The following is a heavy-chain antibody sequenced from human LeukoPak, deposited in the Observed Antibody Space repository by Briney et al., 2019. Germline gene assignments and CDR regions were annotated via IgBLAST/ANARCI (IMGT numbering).Heavy chain of an antibody. CDR2: IYASGST. V-gene: IGHV4-61*02. D-gene: IGHD2-21*01. Sequence: SETLSLTCTVSGDSISSGRYSWSWVRQPAGKGLEWIGRIYASGSTSYNPSLESRVTMSVDTSKNQFSLKMRSVTAADTAVYYCAEGRDKSDLDFWGQGTLVTVSS. CDR1: GDSISSGRYS. J-gene: IGHJ4*02. CDR3: AEGRDKSDLDF.